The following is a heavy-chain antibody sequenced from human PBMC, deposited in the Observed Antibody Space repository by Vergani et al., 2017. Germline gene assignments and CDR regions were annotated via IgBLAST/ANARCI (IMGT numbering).Heavy chain of an antibody. J-gene: IGHJ4*02. CDR3: ARRYAVAGTVGYYFDY. Sequence: QVQLQESGPGLVKPSETLSLTCTVSCGSISSYYWSWIRQPPGKGLEWIGYIYYSGSTNYNPSLKRLVTISVDTSKNQFSLKLSSVTAADTAVYYCARRYAVAGTVGYYFDYWGQGTLVTVSS. CDR2: IYYSGST. CDR1: CGSISSYY. V-gene: IGHV4-59*01. D-gene: IGHD6-19*01.